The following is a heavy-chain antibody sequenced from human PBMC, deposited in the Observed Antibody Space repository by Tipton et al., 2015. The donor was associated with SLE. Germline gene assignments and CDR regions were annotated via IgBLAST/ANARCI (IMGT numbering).Heavy chain of an antibody. CDR1: GFTFSSYW. Sequence: SLRLSCAASGFTFSSYWMHWVRQAPGKGLVWVSRISSDGTSTWYADSVKGRFTISRDNAKNTLYLQMSSLRAEDTAMYYCASLGSGKAWGQGTLVTVSS. V-gene: IGHV3-74*01. CDR2: ISSDGTST. D-gene: IGHD2-15*01. J-gene: IGHJ5*02. CDR3: ASLGSGKA.